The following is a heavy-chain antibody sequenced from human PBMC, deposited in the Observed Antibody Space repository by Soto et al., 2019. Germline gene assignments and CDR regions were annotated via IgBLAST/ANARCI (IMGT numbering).Heavy chain of an antibody. CDR2: IDPSDSYT. V-gene: IGHV5-10-1*01. D-gene: IGHD3-9*01. CDR1: GYSFTSYW. CDR3: ARHVTYYDILTGSNWFDP. Sequence: GESLKISCKGSGYSFTSYWISWVRQMPGKGLEWMGRIDPSDSYTNYSPSFQGHVTISADKSISTAYLQWSSLKASDTAMYYFARHVTYYDILTGSNWFDPWGQGTLVTVSS. J-gene: IGHJ5*02.